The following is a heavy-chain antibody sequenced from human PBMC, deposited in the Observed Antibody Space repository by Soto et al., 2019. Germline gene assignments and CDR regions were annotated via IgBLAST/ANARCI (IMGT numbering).Heavy chain of an antibody. V-gene: IGHV1-8*01. D-gene: IGHD1-26*01. J-gene: IGHJ6*03. CDR3: ARGLVGRVYYYYYYADV. Sequence: QVQLVQSGAEVKKPGVSVKLSCKASGYTFTNYEIHWVRQATGQGLEWMGWMNPNTGDTGYVERFQGRVTMTRETSTATAFMELGSLGSEDTAIYYCARGLVGRVYYYYYYADVWGNGTAVTVSS. CDR2: MNPNTGDT. CDR1: GYTFTNYE.